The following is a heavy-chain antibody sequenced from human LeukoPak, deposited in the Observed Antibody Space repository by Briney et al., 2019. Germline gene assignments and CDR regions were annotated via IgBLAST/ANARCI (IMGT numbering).Heavy chain of an antibody. CDR3: AKDLKQQLVFPYFDY. J-gene: IGHJ4*02. Sequence: ASVKVSCKASGGTFSSYAISWVRQAPGQGLEWMGRIIPIFGTANYAQKFQGRVTITTDESTSTAYMELSSLRSEDTAVYYCAKDLKQQLVFPYFDYWGQGTLVTVSS. CDR2: IIPIFGTA. D-gene: IGHD6-13*01. CDR1: GGTFSSYA. V-gene: IGHV1-69*05.